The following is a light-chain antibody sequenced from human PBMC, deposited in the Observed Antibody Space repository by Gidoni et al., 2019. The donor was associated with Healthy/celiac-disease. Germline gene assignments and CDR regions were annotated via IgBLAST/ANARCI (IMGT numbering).Light chain of an antibody. CDR3: QSYDSSLSDSVV. V-gene: IGLV1-40*01. Sequence: QSVLTQPPSVSVAPGQRVTISCTGSGSNIGAGYDVHWYQQLPGTAPKLLIYGNNNRTSGVPDRFSGSKSGTSASLAITGLQAEDEADYYCQSYDSSLSDSVVFGGGTKLTVL. CDR1: GSNIGAGYD. CDR2: GNN. J-gene: IGLJ2*01.